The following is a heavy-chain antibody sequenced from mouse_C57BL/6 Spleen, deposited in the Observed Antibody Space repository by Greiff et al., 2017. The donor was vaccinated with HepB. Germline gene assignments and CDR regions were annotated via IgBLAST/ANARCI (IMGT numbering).Heavy chain of an antibody. D-gene: IGHD1-1*01. Sequence: QVQLQQPGAELVRPGSSVKLSCKASGYTFTSYWMDWVKQRPGQGLEWIGNIYPSDSETHYNQKFKDKATLTVDKSSSTAYMQLSSLTSEDSAVYYCSRDCYGSSRFAWFAYWGQGTLVTVSA. CDR1: GYTFTSYW. J-gene: IGHJ3*01. CDR2: IYPSDSET. V-gene: IGHV1-61*01. CDR3: SRDCYGSSRFAWFAY.